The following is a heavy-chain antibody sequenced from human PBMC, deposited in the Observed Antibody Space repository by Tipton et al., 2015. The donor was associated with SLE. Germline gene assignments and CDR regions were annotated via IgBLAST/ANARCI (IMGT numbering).Heavy chain of an antibody. CDR2: IVPIIGTA. Sequence: QVQLVQSGAEVKKPGSSVKVSCKTSGDIFSNYAISWVRQAPGQGLEWMGAIVPIIGTANYAQNFQGRVSITTNESTSTAYMELSSLRSDDTAMYYCAREYNYGKFDYWGLGTLVTVSS. J-gene: IGHJ4*02. V-gene: IGHV1-69*01. D-gene: IGHD5-24*01. CDR1: GDIFSNYA. CDR3: AREYNYGKFDY.